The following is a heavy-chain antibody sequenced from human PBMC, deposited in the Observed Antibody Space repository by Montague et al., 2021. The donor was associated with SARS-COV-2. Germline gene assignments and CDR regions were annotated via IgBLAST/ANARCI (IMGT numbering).Heavy chain of an antibody. D-gene: IGHD2-15*01. CDR3: ARHYSATLPAVY. CDR2: ISDSGST. V-gene: IGHV4-59*08. CDR1: GGSISSFY. Sequence: SETLSLTCTVSGGSISSFYWSWFRQPPGKGPEWIGYISDSGSTNYNPSLTSRVTMSVDTSKNQFSLKVNPVTAADTAVYYCARHYSATLPAVYWGQGTLVTVSS. J-gene: IGHJ4*02.